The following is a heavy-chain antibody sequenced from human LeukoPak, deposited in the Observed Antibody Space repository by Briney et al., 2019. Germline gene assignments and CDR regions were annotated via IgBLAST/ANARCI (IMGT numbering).Heavy chain of an antibody. J-gene: IGHJ2*01. CDR1: GGSISSSSYY. CDR2: IYYSGST. CDR3: ARGNSTYYYGSGTPGVYFDL. Sequence: SETLSLTCTVSGGSISSSSYYWGWIRQPPGKGLEWIGSIYYSGSTYYNPSLKSRVTISVDTSKNQFSLKLHSVTAADTAVYYCARGNSTYYYGSGTPGVYFDLWGRGTLVTVSS. V-gene: IGHV4-39*01. D-gene: IGHD3-10*01.